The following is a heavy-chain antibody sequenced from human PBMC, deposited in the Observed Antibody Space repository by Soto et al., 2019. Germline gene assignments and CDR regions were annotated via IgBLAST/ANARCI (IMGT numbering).Heavy chain of an antibody. CDR2: IYYSGGT. CDR3: TREQSDDNYFDP. J-gene: IGHJ5*02. V-gene: IGHV4-61*08. Sequence: SETLSLTCTVSGAALSSGGYFYTWVRQPPGKGLEWLGYIYYSGGTNYNPSLKSRVTISLDKSKSQFSLRLISVTDAETAVYSCTREQSDDNYFDPWGQGTLVTVCS. D-gene: IGHD6-19*01. CDR1: GAALSSGGYF.